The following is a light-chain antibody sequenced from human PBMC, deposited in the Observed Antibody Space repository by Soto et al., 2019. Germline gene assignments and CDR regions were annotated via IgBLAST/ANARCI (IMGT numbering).Light chain of an antibody. CDR2: GAS. J-gene: IGKJ4*01. Sequence: EIVMTQSPATLSVSPGERATLSCRASQSVSSNLAWYQQKPGQAPRLLIYGASTWASGIPARFSGSGSGTDFTLTVSSLQSEDFAVYYCQQYNDWPSLTFGGGTKVDIK. CDR1: QSVSSN. V-gene: IGKV3-15*01. CDR3: QQYNDWPSLT.